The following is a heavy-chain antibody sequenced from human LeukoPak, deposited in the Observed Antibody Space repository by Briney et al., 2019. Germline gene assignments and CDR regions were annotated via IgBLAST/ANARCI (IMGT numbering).Heavy chain of an antibody. CDR2: IYYSGST. J-gene: IGHJ4*02. Sequence: PSETLSLTRTVSGGSISSGGYYWSWIRQHPGKGLEWIGYIYYSGSTYYNPSLKSRVTISVDTSKNQLSLKLSSVTAADTAVYYCARDLRGDLQYYFDYWGQGTLVTVSS. V-gene: IGHV4-31*03. D-gene: IGHD5-24*01. CDR1: GGSISSGGYY. CDR3: ARDLRGDLQYYFDY.